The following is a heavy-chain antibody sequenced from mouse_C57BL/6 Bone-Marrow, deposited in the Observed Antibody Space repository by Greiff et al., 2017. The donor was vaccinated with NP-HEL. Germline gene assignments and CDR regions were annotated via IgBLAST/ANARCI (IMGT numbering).Heavy chain of an antibody. Sequence: EVNLVESGGGLVKPGGSLKLSCAASGFTFSSYAMSWVRQTPGKRLEWVATISDGGSYTSYPDNVKGRFTISRDNAKNNLYLQMSHLKAEDTAMYYCARGLGGYYAMDYWGQGTSVTVSS. J-gene: IGHJ4*01. CDR2: ISDGGSYT. D-gene: IGHD4-1*01. CDR3: ARGLGGYYAMDY. V-gene: IGHV5-4*03. CDR1: GFTFSSYA.